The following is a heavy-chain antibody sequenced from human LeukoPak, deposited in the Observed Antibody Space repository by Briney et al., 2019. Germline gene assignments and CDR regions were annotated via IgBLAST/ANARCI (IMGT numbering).Heavy chain of an antibody. CDR1: GLTFRVSA. CDR2: ISSDGSHK. V-gene: IGHV3-30*04. J-gene: IGHJ4*02. Sequence: GGSLILSCAASGLTFRVSAMHLVRQAPGKGMEWVAVISSDGSHKFYADSVKGRFTISRDNSKNTLYLQMDSLRPEDTAMYYCARKAAAGTPSPFDYWGQGTLVTVSS. CDR3: ARKAAAGTPSPFDY. D-gene: IGHD6-13*01.